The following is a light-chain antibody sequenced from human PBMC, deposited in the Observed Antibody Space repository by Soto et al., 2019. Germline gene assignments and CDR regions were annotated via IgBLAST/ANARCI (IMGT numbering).Light chain of an antibody. CDR1: RSVGNN. CDR3: QQHGSSPPT. CDR2: AAS. V-gene: IGKV3-20*01. J-gene: IGKJ4*01. Sequence: EIVLTQSPATLSLSPGERATLSCRASRSVGNNLAWYQKKPGQAPGLLIYAASTRATGIPARFSGSGSGTDFTLTISRLEPEDFAVYYCQQHGSSPPTFGGGTKVDI.